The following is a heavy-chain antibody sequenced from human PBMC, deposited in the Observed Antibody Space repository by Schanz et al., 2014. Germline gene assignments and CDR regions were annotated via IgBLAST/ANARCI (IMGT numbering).Heavy chain of an antibody. Sequence: VQLQQSGPGLVKPSDTLSLTCTVSGGSISRHYWSWIRQPPGKGLEWIGYIYYSGSTSYNPSLKSRVPIPVDTSKNQFSLKLTSVTAADTAVYYCAKLPTAVPYFDYWGQGTLVTVSS. J-gene: IGHJ4*02. CDR1: GGSISRHY. CDR3: AKLPTAVPYFDY. D-gene: IGHD6-19*01. V-gene: IGHV4-59*07. CDR2: IYYSGST.